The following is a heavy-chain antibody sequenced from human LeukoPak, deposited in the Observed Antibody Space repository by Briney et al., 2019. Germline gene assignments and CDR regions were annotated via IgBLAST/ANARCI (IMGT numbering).Heavy chain of an antibody. D-gene: IGHD1-26*01. J-gene: IGHJ4*02. CDR1: GYSFTSYW. CDR2: IYPGDSDT. CDR3: ARLTLGGSYYTFDY. V-gene: IGHV5-51*01. Sequence: GGSLQISCKGSGYSFTSYWIGWVRRMPEKGLEWMGIIYPGDSDTRYSPSFQGQVTISADKSISTAYLQWSSLKASDTAMYYCARLTLGGSYYTFDYWGQGTLVTVSS.